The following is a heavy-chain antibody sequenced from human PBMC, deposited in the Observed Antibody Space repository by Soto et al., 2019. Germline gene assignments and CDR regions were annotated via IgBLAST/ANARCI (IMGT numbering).Heavy chain of an antibody. CDR2: VGFDGSYE. CDR3: VRDGESYDSSCKFDF. CDR1: GFPFSEYG. V-gene: IGHV3-33*01. D-gene: IGHD3-22*01. Sequence: QVQLMESGGGVVQPGRSLTLSCGASGFPFSEYGINWVRQAPGKGLEWVAVVGFDGSYEYFADSVKGRFTISIDNSKINVNLQMIKLRVEDTAMYFCVRDGESYDSSCKFDFWGQGTLVTVSS. J-gene: IGHJ4*02.